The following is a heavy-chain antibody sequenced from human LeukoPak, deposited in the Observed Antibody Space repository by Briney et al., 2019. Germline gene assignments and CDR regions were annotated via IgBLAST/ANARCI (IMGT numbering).Heavy chain of an antibody. CDR1: GFTFSSYE. D-gene: IGHD2/OR15-2a*01. CDR3: ARIGTTTRRPAGLDV. V-gene: IGHV3-48*03. CDR2: IASGGGANR. Sequence: DPGGSLTLSCAASGFTFSSYEMNWVRQAPGKGLEWVSYIASGGGANRFYSESVKGRFTISRDNAKNSLYLHMNSLGAEDTGVYYCARIGTTTRRPAGLDVWGQGTTVTVSS. J-gene: IGHJ6*02.